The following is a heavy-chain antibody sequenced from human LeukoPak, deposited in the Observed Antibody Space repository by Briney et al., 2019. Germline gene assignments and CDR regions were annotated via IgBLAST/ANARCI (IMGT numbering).Heavy chain of an antibody. D-gene: IGHD6-6*01. CDR2: IYPGDSDT. CDR3: ARRRIAAQNLYYYYYYMDV. Sequence: SGESLKISCKGSGYSFTSYWIGWVRQMPGKGLEWMGIIYPGDSDTRYSPSFQGQVTISADKSISTAYLQWSSLKASDTAMYYCARRRIAAQNLYYYYYYMDVWGKGTTVTVSS. J-gene: IGHJ6*03. CDR1: GYSFTSYW. V-gene: IGHV5-51*01.